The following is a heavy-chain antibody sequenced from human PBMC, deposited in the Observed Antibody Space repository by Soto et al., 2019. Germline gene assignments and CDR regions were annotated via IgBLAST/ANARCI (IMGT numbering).Heavy chain of an antibody. V-gene: IGHV5-10-1*01. J-gene: IGHJ6*02. Sequence: GESLKISCKGFGYSFTSYWISWVRQMPGKGLEWMGRIDPSDSYTNYSPSFQGHVTISADKSISTAYLQWSSLKASDTAMYYCASARFGVVTDYYYYGMDIWGQGTTVTVSS. CDR2: IDPSDSYT. CDR3: ASARFGVVTDYYYYGMDI. D-gene: IGHD3-3*01. CDR1: GYSFTSYW.